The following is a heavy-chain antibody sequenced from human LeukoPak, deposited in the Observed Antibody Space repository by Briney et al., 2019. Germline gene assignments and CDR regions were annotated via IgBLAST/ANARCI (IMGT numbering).Heavy chain of an antibody. V-gene: IGHV3-30*18. J-gene: IGHJ4*02. CDR1: GFTFSSYG. CDR3: AKISVAGTGNDY. D-gene: IGHD6-19*01. CDR2: ISYDGSNK. Sequence: GGSRRLSCAASGFTFSSYGMHWVRQAPGKGLEWVAVISYDGSNKYYADSVKGRFTISRDNSKNTLYLQMNSLRAEDTAVYYCAKISVAGTGNDYWGQGTLVTVSS.